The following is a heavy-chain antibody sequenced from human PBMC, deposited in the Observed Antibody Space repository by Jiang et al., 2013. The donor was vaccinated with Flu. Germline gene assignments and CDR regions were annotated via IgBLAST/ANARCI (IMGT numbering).Heavy chain of an antibody. V-gene: IGHV3-30-3*01. D-gene: IGHD2-15*01. CDR2: ISHDGYNT. Sequence: VQLVESGGGVVQPGRSLRLSCAGSGVTFYNHGVHWVRQAPGKGLEWVALISHDGYNTFYADSVEGRFTMSRDDSRNTVSLQMDSLRVEDTAVYYCGRDRPVTGYSFVVGFTLDSWEQGTLVTVSS. CDR1: GVTFYNHG. J-gene: IGHJ4*02. CDR3: GRDRPVTGYSFVVGFTLDS.